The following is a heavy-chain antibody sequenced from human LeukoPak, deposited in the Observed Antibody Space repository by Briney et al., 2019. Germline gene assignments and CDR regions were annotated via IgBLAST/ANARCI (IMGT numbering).Heavy chain of an antibody. D-gene: IGHD3-10*01. J-gene: IGHJ4*02. V-gene: IGHV3-48*03. CDR3: AKEKNREGIWFGELLFGY. Sequence: GGSLRLSCAASGFTFSSYEMNWVRQAPGKGLEWVSYISSSGSTIYYADSVKGRFTISRDNSKNTLYLQMNSLRAEDTAVYYCAKEKNREGIWFGELLFGYWGQGTLVTVSS. CDR1: GFTFSSYE. CDR2: ISSSGSTI.